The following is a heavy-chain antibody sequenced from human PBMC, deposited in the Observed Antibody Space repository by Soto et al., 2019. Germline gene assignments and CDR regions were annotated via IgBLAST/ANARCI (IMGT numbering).Heavy chain of an antibody. CDR3: ARARRGGYSGYDPDAFDI. D-gene: IGHD5-12*01. Sequence: GGSLRLSCAASGFTFSDYYMSWIRQAPGKGLEWVSYISSSGSTIYYADSVKGRFTISRDNAKNSLYLQMNSLRAEDTAVYYCARARRGGYSGYDPDAFDIWGQGTMVTVSS. V-gene: IGHV3-11*01. J-gene: IGHJ3*02. CDR1: GFTFSDYY. CDR2: ISSSGSTI.